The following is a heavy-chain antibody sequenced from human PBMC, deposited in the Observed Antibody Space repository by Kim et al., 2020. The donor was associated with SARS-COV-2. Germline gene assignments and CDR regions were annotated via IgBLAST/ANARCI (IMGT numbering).Heavy chain of an antibody. J-gene: IGHJ3*02. CDR3: AGESPDYGDYVLGAFDM. V-gene: IGHV3-21*01. CDR2: ISSSGSDI. D-gene: IGHD4-17*01. Sequence: GGSLRLSCAASGFTFSSYSMNWVRQAPGKGLEWVSSISSSGSDIYYADSVKGRFTISRDNSKNSLYLQMNSLRAEDTAVYYCAGESPDYGDYVLGAFDMWGQGTMASVSS. CDR1: GFTFSSYS.